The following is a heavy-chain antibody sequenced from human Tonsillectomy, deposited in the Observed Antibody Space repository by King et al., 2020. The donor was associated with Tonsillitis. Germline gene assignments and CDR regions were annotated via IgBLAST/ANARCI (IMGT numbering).Heavy chain of an antibody. J-gene: IGHJ6*02. V-gene: IGHV1-46*03. CDR2: INPSGGST. CDR3: ARDEWLWFGELLSYYYYGMDV. D-gene: IGHD3-10*01. Sequence: QLVQSGAEVKKPGASVKVSCKASGYTFTSYYMHWVRQAPGQGLEWMGIINPSGGSTSYAQKFQGRVTITRDTSTSTVYMELSSLRSEDTAVYYCARDEWLWFGELLSYYYYGMDVWGQGTTVTVSS. CDR1: GYTFTSYY.